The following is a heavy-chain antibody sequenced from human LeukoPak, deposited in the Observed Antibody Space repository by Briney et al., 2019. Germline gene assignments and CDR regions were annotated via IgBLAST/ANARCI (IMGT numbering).Heavy chain of an antibody. J-gene: IGHJ5*02. Sequence: SQTLSLTCTVSGGSITSGEHYCSWIRQPPGKGLEWIGYVAYTGSTNCNPSLSSRVTMSVDTSKNQFSLKLSSVTAADTAVYYCASGKMVRGFVNWFDPWGQGTLVTVSS. CDR1: GGSITSGEHY. CDR3: ASGKMVRGFVNWFDP. D-gene: IGHD3-10*01. V-gene: IGHV4-30-4*01. CDR2: VAYTGST.